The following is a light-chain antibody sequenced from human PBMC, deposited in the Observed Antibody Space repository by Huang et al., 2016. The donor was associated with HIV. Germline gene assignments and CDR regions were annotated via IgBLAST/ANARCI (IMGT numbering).Light chain of an antibody. V-gene: IGKV1-39*01. CDR3: QQSVKTPRT. Sequence: DIQITQSPSSLSASVVDRVTITCRASQNINKYLNWYQQQPGKAPKLLISGASTLQSGVPSSFSGSGSGTDFTLTISSLQPEDSAVYFCQQSVKTPRTFGQGTKLEI. CDR1: QNINKY. J-gene: IGKJ2*01. CDR2: GAS.